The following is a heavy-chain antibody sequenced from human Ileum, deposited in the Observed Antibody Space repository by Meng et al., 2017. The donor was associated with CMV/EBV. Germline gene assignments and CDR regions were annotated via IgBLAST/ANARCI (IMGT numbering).Heavy chain of an antibody. D-gene: IGHD7-27*01. CDR1: GDIFTGYY. Sequence: QVQLGQIGTEIKTTGASVKVSCKASGDIFTGYYMHWFRQAPGQGLEWMGQIRLNSGDTHYAQKFQGRVTMTRDMSIITAYMESSSLMSDDTAVYYCARENWVYDYWGQGTLVTVSS. CDR3: ARENWVYDY. V-gene: IGHV1-2*06. J-gene: IGHJ4*02. CDR2: IRLNSGDT.